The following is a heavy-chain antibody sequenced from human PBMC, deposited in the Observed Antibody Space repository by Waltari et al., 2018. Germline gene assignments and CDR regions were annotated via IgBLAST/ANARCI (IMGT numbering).Heavy chain of an antibody. V-gene: IGHV5-51*01. CDR3: ARRGLTTVVKGAVDM. D-gene: IGHD1-1*01. CDR1: GYDFTKYW. CDR2: TVPGASGT. J-gene: IGHJ3*02. Sequence: EVQLVQSGAAVKKPGESLKITCVTSGYDFTKYWIGWVGQVPGKGLEWRGITVPGASGTRTSPSFEGQVTISVEKSTATAHLQGSSLKASETAMYYCARRGLTTVVKGAVDMWGQGAMVTVS.